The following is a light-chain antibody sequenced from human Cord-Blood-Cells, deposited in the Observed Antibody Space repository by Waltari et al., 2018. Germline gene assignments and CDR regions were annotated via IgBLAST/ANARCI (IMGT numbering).Light chain of an antibody. CDR3: SSYTSSSSVV. J-gene: IGLJ2*01. CDR2: DVS. Sequence: LTQPASVSGSPGQSITISCTGTSSDVGGYNYVSWYQQHPGKAPKLMIYDVSNRPSGVSNRFSGSKSGNTASLTISGLQAEDEADYYCSSYTSSSSVVFGGGTKLTVL. V-gene: IGLV2-14*01. CDR1: SSDVGGYNY.